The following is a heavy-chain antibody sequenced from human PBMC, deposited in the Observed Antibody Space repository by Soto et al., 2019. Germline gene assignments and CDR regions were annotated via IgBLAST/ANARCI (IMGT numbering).Heavy chain of an antibody. CDR1: GFTFSSYD. D-gene: IGHD3-10*01. V-gene: IGHV3-13*05. CDR2: IGTAGDP. CDR3: ARDSMVRDFYYYYGMDV. Sequence: SLRLSCAASGFTFSSYDMHWVRQATGKGLEWVSAIGTAGDPYYPGSVKGRFTISRENAKNSLYLQMNSLRAEDTAVYYCARDSMVRDFYYYYGMDVWGQGTTVTVSS. J-gene: IGHJ6*02.